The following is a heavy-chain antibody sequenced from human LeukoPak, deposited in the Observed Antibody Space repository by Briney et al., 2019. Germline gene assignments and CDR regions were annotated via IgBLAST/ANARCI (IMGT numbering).Heavy chain of an antibody. D-gene: IGHD3-9*01. J-gene: IGHJ4*02. Sequence: PGGSLRLSCAASGFTFSSYAMSWVRQAPGKGLEWVSAISGSGGSTYYADSVKGRFTISRDNSKNTLYLQMNSLRAEDTAVYYCAKAYRASYDILTGYYDYWGQGTLVTVSS. CDR1: GFTFSSYA. V-gene: IGHV3-23*01. CDR2: ISGSGGST. CDR3: AKAYRASYDILTGYYDY.